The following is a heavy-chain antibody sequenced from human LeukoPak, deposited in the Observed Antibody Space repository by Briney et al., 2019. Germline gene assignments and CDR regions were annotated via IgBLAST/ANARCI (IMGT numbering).Heavy chain of an antibody. CDR3: ARDSGGDNPNDY. D-gene: IGHD2-21*01. Sequence: SVKVSCKASGGTFSSYAISWVRQAPGQGLEWMGGIIPIFGTANYAQKLQGRVTMTTDTSTSTAYMELRSLRSDDTAVYYCARDSGGDNPNDYWGQGTLVTVSS. CDR2: IIPIFGTA. V-gene: IGHV1-69*05. CDR1: GGTFSSYA. J-gene: IGHJ4*02.